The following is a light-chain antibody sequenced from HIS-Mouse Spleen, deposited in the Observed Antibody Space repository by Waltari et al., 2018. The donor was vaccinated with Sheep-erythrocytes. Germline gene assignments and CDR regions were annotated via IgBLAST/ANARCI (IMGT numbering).Light chain of an antibody. CDR2: DVI. CDR1: SSYVRGSYY. J-gene: IGLJ1*01. CDR3: CSYAGSYNHV. V-gene: IGLV2-11*01. Sequence: QSARTQLRSASGSPGQSVTISRPGTSSYVRGSYYAPWYQQHPGKAPKLMIYDVIKRPSGVHDRFSGSKSGNPASLTISGLQAEDEADYYCCSYAGSYNHVFATGTKVTVL.